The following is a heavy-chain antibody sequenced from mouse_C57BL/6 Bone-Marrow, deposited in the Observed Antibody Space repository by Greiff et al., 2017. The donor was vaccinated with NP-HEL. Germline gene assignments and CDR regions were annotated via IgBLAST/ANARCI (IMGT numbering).Heavy chain of an antibody. CDR1: GFTFNTYA. V-gene: IGHV10-3*01. CDR2: IRSKSSNYAT. D-gene: IGHD1-1*01. Sequence: GGGLVQPKGSLKLSCAASGFTFNTYAMHWVRQAPGKGFEWVARIRSKSSNYATYYADSVKDRFTISRDDSQSMLYLQMNNLKTEDTAMYYCVRSKTTVVYFDYWGQGTTLTVSS. J-gene: IGHJ2*01. CDR3: VRSKTTVVYFDY.